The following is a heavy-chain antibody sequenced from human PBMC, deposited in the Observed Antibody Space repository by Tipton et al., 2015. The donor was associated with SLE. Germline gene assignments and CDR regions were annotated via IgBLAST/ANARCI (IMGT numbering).Heavy chain of an antibody. CDR1: GVSISSHY. J-gene: IGHJ6*02. D-gene: IGHD3-3*01. Sequence: TLSLTCTVSGVSISSHYWSWIRQPPGKGLEWIGFIYNSGSINYNPSLKSRVSISVDTSKNQFYLKLSSVTAADTAVYYCARVVTIFGVVHFYGIDVWGQGTTVIVSS. CDR3: ARVVTIFGVVHFYGIDV. CDR2: IYNSGSI. V-gene: IGHV4-59*11.